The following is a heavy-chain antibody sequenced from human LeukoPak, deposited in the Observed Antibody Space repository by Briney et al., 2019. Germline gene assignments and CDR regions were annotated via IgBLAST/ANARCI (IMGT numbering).Heavy chain of an antibody. V-gene: IGHV3-23*01. J-gene: IGHJ4*02. Sequence: GGSLRLSCAGSGFTFSSYTMSWVRQAPEKGLEWVSGISGSGGTTYYADSVKGRFTISRDNSKNTLYLQMNSLRAEDTAVYYCAKGLGVRGVADPFDYWGQGTLVTVSS. CDR3: AKGLGVRGVADPFDY. D-gene: IGHD3-10*01. CDR1: GFTFSSYT. CDR2: ISGSGGTT.